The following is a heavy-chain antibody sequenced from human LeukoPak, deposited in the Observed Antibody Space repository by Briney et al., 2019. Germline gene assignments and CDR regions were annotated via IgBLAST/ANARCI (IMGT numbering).Heavy chain of an antibody. J-gene: IGHJ3*02. V-gene: IGHV1-2*02. D-gene: IGHD3-22*01. CDR2: INPNSGGT. CDR1: GYTFTGYY. Sequence: ASVKVSCKASGYTFTGYYMYWVRQAPGQGLQWMGWINPNSGGTNYAQKFQGRVTMTRDTSISTAYMELSRLRSDDTAVYYCARVLSGYPTAFDIWGQGTIVTVSS. CDR3: ARVLSGYPTAFDI.